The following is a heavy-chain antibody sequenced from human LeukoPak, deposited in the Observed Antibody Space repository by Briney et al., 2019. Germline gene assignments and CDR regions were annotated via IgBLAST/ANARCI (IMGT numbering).Heavy chain of an antibody. D-gene: IGHD2-2*01. Sequence: ASVKVSCKASGYMFTGQYMHWVRQAPGQGLEWMGWINPNTGGTNYAQKFQGGVTMTRDTSITTAYMELSSLRSDDTAVYYCARDVGEYCSSTNCYASHYWGQGTLVTVSS. CDR2: INPNTGGT. CDR3: ARDVGEYCSSTNCYASHY. CDR1: GYMFTGQY. J-gene: IGHJ4*02. V-gene: IGHV1-2*02.